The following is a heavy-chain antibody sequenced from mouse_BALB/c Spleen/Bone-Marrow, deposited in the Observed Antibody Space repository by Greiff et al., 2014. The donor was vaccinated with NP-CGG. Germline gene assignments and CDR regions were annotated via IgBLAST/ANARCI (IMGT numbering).Heavy chain of an antibody. V-gene: IGHV1-25*01. CDR3: ARLLLYYYAMDY. Sequence: VQLQQPGPELVKPGASMKISCKASGYSFTGHTMNWVKQSHGKNLEWIGLINPYNGGTNYNQKFKDKATLTVDRSSSTAYMELLSLTSEDSAVYYCARLLLYYYAMDYWGQGTSVTVSS. J-gene: IGHJ4*01. D-gene: IGHD1-1*01. CDR2: INPYNGGT. CDR1: GYSFTGHT.